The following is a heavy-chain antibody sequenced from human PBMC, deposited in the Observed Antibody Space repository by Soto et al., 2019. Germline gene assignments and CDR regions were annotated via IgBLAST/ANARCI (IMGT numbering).Heavy chain of an antibody. CDR3: ARVKVVPVAPFDY. CDR1: GFTFSSYA. D-gene: IGHD2-2*01. CDR2: ISYDGSNK. V-gene: IGHV3-30-3*01. Sequence: GGSLRLSCAASGFTFSSYAMHWVRQAPGKGLEWVAVISYDGSNKYYADSVKGRFTISRDNSKNTLYLQMNSLRAEDTAVYYCARVKVVPVAPFDYWGQGTLVTVSS. J-gene: IGHJ4*02.